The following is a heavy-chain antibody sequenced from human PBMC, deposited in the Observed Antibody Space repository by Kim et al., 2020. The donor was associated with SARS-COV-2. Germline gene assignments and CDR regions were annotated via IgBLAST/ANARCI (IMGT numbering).Heavy chain of an antibody. D-gene: IGHD6-13*01. J-gene: IGHJ5*02. CDR3: ARGQQQSPHLLSKGLGFFDP. Sequence: GGSLRLSCAASGFTFSSYSMNWVRQAPGKGLEWVSSISSSSSYIYYADSVKGRFTISRDNAKNSLYLQMNSLRAEDTAVYYCARGQQQSPHLLSKGLGFFDPWGQGTLVTVSS. CDR2: ISSSSSYI. V-gene: IGHV3-21*01. CDR1: GFTFSSYS.